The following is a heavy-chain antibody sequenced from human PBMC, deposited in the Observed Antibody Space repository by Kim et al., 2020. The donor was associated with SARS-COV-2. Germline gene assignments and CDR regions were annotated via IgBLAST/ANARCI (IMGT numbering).Heavy chain of an antibody. J-gene: IGHJ4*02. D-gene: IGHD6-19*01. V-gene: IGHV3-23*01. CDR3: AKDKAVAGIY. Sequence: RTDYAVSWRGRCTSARDNSKNTRYLQMNSLRAEDTAVYYCAKDKAVAGIYWGQGTLVTVSS. CDR2: RT.